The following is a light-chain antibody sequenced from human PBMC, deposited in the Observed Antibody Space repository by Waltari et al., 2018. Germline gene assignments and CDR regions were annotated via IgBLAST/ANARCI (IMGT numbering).Light chain of an antibody. V-gene: IGLV3-1*01. CDR3: QAWDRTIVV. J-gene: IGLJ2*01. Sequence: SYELTQPPSVSVSPGQTATISCSGDKLGDKYVCWYQQKPGQSPVLVIYRDNNRPSGIPERFSGSNSGNTATLTISGTQAMDEADYFCQAWDRTIVVFGGGTKLTVL. CDR2: RDN. CDR1: KLGDKY.